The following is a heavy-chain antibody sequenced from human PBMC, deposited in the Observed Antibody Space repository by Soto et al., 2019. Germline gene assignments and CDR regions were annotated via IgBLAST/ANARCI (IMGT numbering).Heavy chain of an antibody. CDR3: ARLLGYCTNGVCFGGFDP. V-gene: IGHV4-59*01. CDR2: IYYSGST. CDR1: GGSISSYY. D-gene: IGHD2-8*01. J-gene: IGHJ5*02. Sequence: PSETLSLTCTVSGGSISSYYWSWIRQPPGKGLEWIGYIYYSGSTNYNPSLKSRVTISVDTSKNQFSLKLSSVTAADTAVYYCARLLGYCTNGVCFGGFDPWGQGPLVTVSS.